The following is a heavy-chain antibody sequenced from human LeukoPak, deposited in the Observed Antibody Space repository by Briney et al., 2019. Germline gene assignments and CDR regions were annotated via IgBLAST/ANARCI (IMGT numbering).Heavy chain of an antibody. CDR1: GFTFSRYS. CDR3: MSYAGRSDDY. D-gene: IGHD3-16*01. J-gene: IGHJ4*02. Sequence: PGGSLRLSCAASGFTFSRYSMNWVRQAREKGLEWVSSISSSSSYRYYADSVKGRFTISRDNAKNSLHLQMNSLRAEDTAVYYCMSYAGRSDDYWGQGTLVTVSS. V-gene: IGHV3-21*01. CDR2: ISSSSSYR.